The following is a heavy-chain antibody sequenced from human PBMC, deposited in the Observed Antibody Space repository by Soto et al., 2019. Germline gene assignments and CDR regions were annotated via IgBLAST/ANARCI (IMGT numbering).Heavy chain of an antibody. CDR1: GFSFSSYG. CDR3: PKQESDWNDPFDY. D-gene: IGHD1-1*01. V-gene: IGHV3-30*18. J-gene: IGHJ4*02. CDR2: ISYDGTDE. Sequence: QVQLVESGGGVVQPGRSLRLSCAASGFSFSSYGMHWVRQAPGKGLEWVAMISYDGTDEYYADSVKGRFTISRDNSKNAVYLQMNSLRAEDTAVYYCPKQESDWNDPFDYWGQGTLVTVSS.